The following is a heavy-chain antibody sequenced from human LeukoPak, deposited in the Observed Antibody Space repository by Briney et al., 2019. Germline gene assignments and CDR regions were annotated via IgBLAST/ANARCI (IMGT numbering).Heavy chain of an antibody. V-gene: IGHV3-48*03. CDR1: GFTFSSYE. CDR3: ATGPQIREPAY. J-gene: IGHJ4*02. D-gene: IGHD1-26*01. Sequence: GGSLRLSCAASGFTFSSYEMNWVRQAPGKGLEWVSYISSSGSTIYYADSLKGRFTISRDNAKNSLYLQMNSLRAEDTAVYYCATGPQIREPAYWGQGTLVTVSS. CDR2: ISSSGSTI.